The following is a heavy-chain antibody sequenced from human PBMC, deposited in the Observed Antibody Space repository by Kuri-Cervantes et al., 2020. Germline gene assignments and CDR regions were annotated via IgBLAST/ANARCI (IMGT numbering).Heavy chain of an antibody. Sequence: SETLSLTCSVSGGSISRYYWNWIRQPPGKGLEWIGYIYYSDTSNYNPSLKSRVTMSVDASKNQFSLKLRSVTAEDTAVYYCAREGLEYGGSDYWGQGTLVTVSS. CDR3: AREGLEYGGSDY. CDR1: GGSISRYY. D-gene: IGHD4-23*01. CDR2: IYYSDTS. V-gene: IGHV4-59*13. J-gene: IGHJ4*02.